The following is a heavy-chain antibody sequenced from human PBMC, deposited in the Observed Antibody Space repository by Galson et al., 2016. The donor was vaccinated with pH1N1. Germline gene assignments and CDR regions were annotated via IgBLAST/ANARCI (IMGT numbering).Heavy chain of an antibody. Sequence: SLRLSCAASGFTFTAYSVIWVRQAAGKGLEWVSSITSNSFYMYYADSVRGRFTISRDNAKNSLYLHINNLRAEDTAVYYCARDPGRPRLYYMDVWGKGTTVTVSS. J-gene: IGHJ6*03. D-gene: IGHD1-26*01. V-gene: IGHV3-21*06. CDR1: GFTFTAYS. CDR2: ITSNSFYM. CDR3: ARDPGRPRLYYMDV.